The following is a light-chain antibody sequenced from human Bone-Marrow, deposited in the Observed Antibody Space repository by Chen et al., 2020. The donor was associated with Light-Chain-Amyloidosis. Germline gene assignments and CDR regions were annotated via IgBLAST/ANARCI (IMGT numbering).Light chain of an antibody. CDR1: NIGSTS. CDR2: DDS. Sequence: SYVLIPPPSVSVAPGQTATIACGGNNIGSTSVHWYQQTPGQAPLLVVYDDSARPSGIPERLSGSNSGNTATLTISRVEAGDEADYYCQVWDRSSDRPVFGGGTKLTVL. CDR3: QVWDRSSDRPV. V-gene: IGLV3-21*02. J-gene: IGLJ3*02.